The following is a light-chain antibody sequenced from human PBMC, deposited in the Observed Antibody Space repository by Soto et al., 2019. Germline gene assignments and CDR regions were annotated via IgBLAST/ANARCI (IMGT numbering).Light chain of an antibody. Sequence: HSPFSLSSSLGERVTITCRASQTISSSLAWYQQKPGIAPKLLIYAASTLQSGVPSRFSGSGSGTDFTLTISSLQPQDFATYYCQQSYSTPHTFGQGTRLEIK. CDR2: AAS. CDR1: QTISSS. V-gene: IGKV1-39*01. J-gene: IGKJ5*01. CDR3: QQSYSTPHT.